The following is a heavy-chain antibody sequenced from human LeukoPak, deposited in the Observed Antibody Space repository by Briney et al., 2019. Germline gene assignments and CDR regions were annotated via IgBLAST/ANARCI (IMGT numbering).Heavy chain of an antibody. J-gene: IGHJ3*02. CDR3: ARDLPSYGFKDAFDI. D-gene: IGHD5-18*01. V-gene: IGHV3-23*01. Sequence: GGSLRLSCAASGFTFSSYAMSWVRQAPGKGLEWVSAISGSGGSTYYADSVKGRFTISRDNAKNSLYLQMNSLRAEDTAVYYCARDLPSYGFKDAFDIWGQGTMVTVSS. CDR2: ISGSGGST. CDR1: GFTFSSYA.